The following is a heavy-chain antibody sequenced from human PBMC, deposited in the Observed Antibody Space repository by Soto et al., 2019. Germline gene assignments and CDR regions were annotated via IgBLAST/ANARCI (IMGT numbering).Heavy chain of an antibody. Sequence: EVQLLESGGGLVQPGGSLRLSCEASGFTFGGYAMNWVRQTPGKGLEYVSSISSTGVGTYYADSVKGRFIISRDDAKSAVYLQMSGLRAEDTAVYYCAKGQYSGYDWGGCIDSWGQGTLVTVSS. CDR3: AKGQYSGYDWGGCIDS. V-gene: IGHV3-23*01. J-gene: IGHJ4*02. D-gene: IGHD5-12*01. CDR1: GFTFGGYA. CDR2: ISSTGVGT.